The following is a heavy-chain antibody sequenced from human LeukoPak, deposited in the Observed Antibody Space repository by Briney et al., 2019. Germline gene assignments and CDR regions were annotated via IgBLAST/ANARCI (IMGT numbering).Heavy chain of an antibody. Sequence: GGSLRLSCAASGFTFSSNAMSWVRQAPGKGLAWVSGISGSGGSTYYADSVKGRFTISRDNSKNTLYLQMNSLRAEDTAVYYCAKGIYSSGWSYFDYWGHGTLVTVSS. J-gene: IGHJ4*01. V-gene: IGHV3-23*01. CDR2: ISGSGGST. D-gene: IGHD6-19*01. CDR3: AKGIYSSGWSYFDY. CDR1: GFTFSSNA.